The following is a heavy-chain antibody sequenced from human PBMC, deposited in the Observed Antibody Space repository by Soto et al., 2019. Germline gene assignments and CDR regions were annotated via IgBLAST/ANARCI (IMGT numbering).Heavy chain of an antibody. CDR3: ARDWVEVEWLPSNYGMDV. CDR1: VFTFSSYW. D-gene: IGHD3-3*01. V-gene: IGHV3-48*02. Sequence: PGGSLRLSCAASVFTFSSYWVSWVRQAPGKGLEWVSYIKSSSSAIYYADSVEGRFTISRDNAKNSLYLQMNSLRDEDTAVYYCARDWVEVEWLPSNYGMDVWGQGTTVTVSS. J-gene: IGHJ6*02. CDR2: IKSSSSAI.